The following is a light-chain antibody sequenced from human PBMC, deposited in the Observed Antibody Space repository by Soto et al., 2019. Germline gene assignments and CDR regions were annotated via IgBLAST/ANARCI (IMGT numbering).Light chain of an antibody. CDR3: SSYTSTNFVI. V-gene: IGLV2-14*01. CDR1: SGDIGDYKY. J-gene: IGLJ2*01. CDR2: DVS. Sequence: QSVLTQPASVSGSPGQSITISCTGSSGDIGDYKYVSWYKQHPGKAPTLMIYDVSNRPSGVSNRFSASKSGNTASLTISGLQAEDEADYYCSSYTSTNFVIFGGGTKLTVL.